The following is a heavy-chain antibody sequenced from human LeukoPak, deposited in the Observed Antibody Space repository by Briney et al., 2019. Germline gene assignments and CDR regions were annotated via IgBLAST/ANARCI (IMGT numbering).Heavy chain of an antibody. CDR3: ARAQGDVLLWFGDQPPNS. V-gene: IGHV3-30*02. Sequence: GGSLRLSCAASGFTFSSYGMHWVRQAPGKGLEWVAFIRYDGSNKYYADSVKGRFTISRDNSKNTLYLQMNSLRAEDTAVYYCARAQGDVLLWFGDQPPNSWGQGTLVTVSS. CDR1: GFTFSSYG. D-gene: IGHD3-10*01. CDR2: IRYDGSNK. J-gene: IGHJ4*02.